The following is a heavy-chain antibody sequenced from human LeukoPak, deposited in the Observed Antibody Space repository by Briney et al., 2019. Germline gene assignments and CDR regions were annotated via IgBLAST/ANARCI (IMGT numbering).Heavy chain of an antibody. CDR1: GYTFTNYY. D-gene: IGHD1-1*01. Sequence: GASVKVSCKASGYTFTNYYIHWVRQAPGHGLEWMGISNPSGDGTNYAQKFQSRVTMTRDTSTSTVYMDLSSLRSEDTAVYYCARWTTTFLDYWGQGTLVTVSS. V-gene: IGHV1-46*01. CDR3: ARWTTTFLDY. CDR2: SNPSGDGT. J-gene: IGHJ4*02.